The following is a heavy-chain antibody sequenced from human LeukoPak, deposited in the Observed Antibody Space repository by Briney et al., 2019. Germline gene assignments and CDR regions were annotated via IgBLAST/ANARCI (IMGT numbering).Heavy chain of an antibody. J-gene: IGHJ6*03. Sequence: SETLSLTCTVSGGSISSYYWSWIRQPPGKGLEWIGYIYYSGSTNYNPSLKSRVTISADTSKNQFSLKLSSVTAADTAVYYCARTDYYYYYMDVWGKGTTVTVSS. CDR2: IYYSGST. CDR1: GGSISSYY. D-gene: IGHD2-21*02. CDR3: ARTDYYYYYMDV. V-gene: IGHV4-59*01.